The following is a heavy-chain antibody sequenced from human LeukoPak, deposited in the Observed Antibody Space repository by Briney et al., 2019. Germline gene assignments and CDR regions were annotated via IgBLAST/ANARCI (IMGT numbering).Heavy chain of an antibody. V-gene: IGHV4-39*01. Sequence: SETLSLTCTVSGGSISSSSYYRGWIRQPPGKGLEWIGSIYYSGSTYYNPSLKSRVTISVDTSKNQFSLKLSSVTAADTAVYYCASCSGGSCYGDGGIDYWGQGTLVTVSS. CDR3: ASCSGGSCYGDGGIDY. D-gene: IGHD2-15*01. J-gene: IGHJ4*02. CDR2: IYYSGST. CDR1: GGSISSSSYY.